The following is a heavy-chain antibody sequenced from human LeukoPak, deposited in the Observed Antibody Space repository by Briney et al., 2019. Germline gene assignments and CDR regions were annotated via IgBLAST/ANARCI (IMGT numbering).Heavy chain of an antibody. J-gene: IGHJ4*02. CDR1: GFTFNTYP. CDR3: ARDPPAVSAAVSDNY. Sequence: GGSLRLSCAASGFTFNTYPMHWVRQAPGRGLEWVALISSDGGDKHYADSLTGRIIISRDNSKNTLYLHVNSLRPEDTAVYYCARDPPAVSAAVSDNYWGQGTLVIVSS. CDR2: ISSDGGDK. V-gene: IGHV3-30*04. D-gene: IGHD2-2*01.